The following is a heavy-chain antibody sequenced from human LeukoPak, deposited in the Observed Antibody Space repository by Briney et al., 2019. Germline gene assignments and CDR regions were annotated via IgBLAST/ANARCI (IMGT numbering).Heavy chain of an antibody. CDR1: GFTFSSYA. CDR2: ISGSGGST. Sequence: GASLRLSCAASGFTFSSYAMSWVRQAPGKGLEWVSAISGSGGSTYYADSVKGRFTISRDNSKNTLYLQMNSLRAEDTAVYYCAKGGSQYCCWCSCYSLFWGQGTLVTVSS. V-gene: IGHV3-23*01. D-gene: IGHD2-15*01. J-gene: IGHJ4*02. CDR3: AKGGSQYCCWCSCYSLF.